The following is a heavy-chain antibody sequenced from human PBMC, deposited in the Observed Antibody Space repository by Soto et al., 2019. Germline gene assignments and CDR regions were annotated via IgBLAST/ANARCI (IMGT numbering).Heavy chain of an antibody. D-gene: IGHD3-10*01. CDR1: GGTFSSYA. Sequence: QVQLVQSGAEVKKPGSSVKVSCKASGGTFSSYAISWVRQAPGQGLEWMGGIIPIFGTANYAQKFQGRVTITXXEXTXXAYMELSSLRSEDTAVYYCARSSPTGITDDYGMDVWGQGTTVTVSS. V-gene: IGHV1-69*05. CDR2: IIPIFGTA. CDR3: ARSSPTGITDDYGMDV. J-gene: IGHJ6*02.